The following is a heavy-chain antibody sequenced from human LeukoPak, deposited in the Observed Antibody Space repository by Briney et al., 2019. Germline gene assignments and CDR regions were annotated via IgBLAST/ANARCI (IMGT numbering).Heavy chain of an antibody. Sequence: SQTLSLTCTVSGGSISSHGYYWSWIRQHPGKGLEWIGYSYYSGSTSYNPSLRSRVSMSVDTSKNHFSLKLNFLTAADTAVYYCAREPTTLEATYWGQGTLVTVSS. CDR2: SYYSGST. J-gene: IGHJ4*02. V-gene: IGHV4-31*03. D-gene: IGHD4-23*01. CDR1: GGSISSHGYY. CDR3: AREPTTLEATY.